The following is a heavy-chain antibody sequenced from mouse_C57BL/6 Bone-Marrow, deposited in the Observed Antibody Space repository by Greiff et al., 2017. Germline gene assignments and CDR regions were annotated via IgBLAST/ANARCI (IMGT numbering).Heavy chain of an antibody. CDR3: ARIGGDY. J-gene: IGHJ4*01. Sequence: QVTLQQPGSGILQPSQTLSLTCSSSGFSLSTFGMGVGWLRQPSGKGLVWLPHIWWADAKYSHPALMSRPPISNDTSYNQVFLKIASVDTADTATYYWARIGGDYWGQGTTLTVSS. CDR1: GFSLSTFGMG. V-gene: IGHV8-8*01. CDR2: IWWADAK.